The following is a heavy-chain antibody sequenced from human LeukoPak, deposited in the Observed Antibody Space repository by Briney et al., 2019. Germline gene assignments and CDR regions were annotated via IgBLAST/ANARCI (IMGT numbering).Heavy chain of an antibody. D-gene: IGHD3-10*01. V-gene: IGHV3-23*01. CDR3: AKSGAIYGSGSEYYYYMDA. CDR2: ISGSGGST. CDR1: GFTFSSYW. J-gene: IGHJ6*03. Sequence: QPGGSLRLSCAASGFTFSSYWMSWVRQAPGKGLEWVSGISGSGGSTYYADSVKGRFTISRDNSKNTLFLQMNSLRAEDTAVYYCAKSGAIYGSGSEYYYYMDAWGKGTTVTISS.